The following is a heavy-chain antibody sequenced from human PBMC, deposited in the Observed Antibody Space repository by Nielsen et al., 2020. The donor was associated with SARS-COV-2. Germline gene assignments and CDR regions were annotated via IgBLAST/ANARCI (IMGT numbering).Heavy chain of an antibody. V-gene: IGHV1-18*04. J-gene: IGHJ5*02. D-gene: IGHD3/OR15-3a*01. Sequence: ASVKVSCKTSGYKFTNYGMTWVRQAPGQGLEWVGWINAYNGDTKYAERFQDRVTITIDTSTTTGYMDLRNLKSDDTAVYYCARDLTFGAYWFDPWSQGTLVTVSS. CDR3: ARDLTFGAYWFDP. CDR2: INAYNGDT. CDR1: GYKFTNYG.